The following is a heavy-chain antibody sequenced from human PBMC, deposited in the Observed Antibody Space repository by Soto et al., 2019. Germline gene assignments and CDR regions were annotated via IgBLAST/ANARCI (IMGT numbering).Heavy chain of an antibody. V-gene: IGHV3-48*02. CDR3: ANGGQILYIYYYYYMDV. Sequence: PGGSLRLSCAASGFTFSSYSMNWVRQAPGKGLEWVSYISSSSSTIYYADSVKGRFTISRDNAKNSLYLQMNSLRDEDTAVYYCANGGQILYIYYYYYMDVWGKGTTVTVSS. J-gene: IGHJ6*03. D-gene: IGHD2-15*01. CDR1: GFTFSSYS. CDR2: ISSSSSTI.